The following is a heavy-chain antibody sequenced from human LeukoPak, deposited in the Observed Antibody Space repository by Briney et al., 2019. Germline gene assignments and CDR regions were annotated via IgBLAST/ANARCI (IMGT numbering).Heavy chain of an antibody. Sequence: PGRSLRLSCAPSGFTFDDYAMHWVRQAPGKGLEWVSGISWNSGSIGYADSVKGRFTISRDNAKNSLYLQMNSLRAEDTALYYCAKDYIAVAGTGAFDIWGQGTMVTVSS. CDR3: AKDYIAVAGTGAFDI. D-gene: IGHD6-19*01. CDR1: GFTFDDYA. V-gene: IGHV3-9*01. CDR2: ISWNSGSI. J-gene: IGHJ3*02.